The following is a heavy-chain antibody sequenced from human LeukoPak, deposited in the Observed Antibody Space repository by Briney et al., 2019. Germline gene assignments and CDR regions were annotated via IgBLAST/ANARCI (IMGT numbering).Heavy chain of an antibody. D-gene: IGHD1-20*01. V-gene: IGHV1-8*01. CDR1: GYTFTSYD. Sequence: ASVKVSCKASGYTFTSYDINWVRQATGQGLEWMGWMNPNSGNTGHAQKFQGRVTMTRNTSISTAYMELSSLRSEDTAVYYCARALFNWNDAFSFDYWGQGTLVTVSS. CDR3: ARALFNWNDAFSFDY. CDR2: MNPNSGNT. J-gene: IGHJ4*02.